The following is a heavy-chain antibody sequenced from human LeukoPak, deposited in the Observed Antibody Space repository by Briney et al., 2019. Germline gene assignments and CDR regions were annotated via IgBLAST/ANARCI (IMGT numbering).Heavy chain of an antibody. Sequence: GGSLRLSCAASGFTFSTYAMIWVRQAPGKGLEWVSAISGSSSHTYYADSVKGRFTISRDNSKNTLYLQMSSLRVEDTAVYYCAKRGAEVGATVAPGDYWGQGTLVTVSS. CDR2: ISGSSSHT. V-gene: IGHV3-23*01. D-gene: IGHD1-26*01. J-gene: IGHJ4*02. CDR3: AKRGAEVGATVAPGDY. CDR1: GFTFSTYA.